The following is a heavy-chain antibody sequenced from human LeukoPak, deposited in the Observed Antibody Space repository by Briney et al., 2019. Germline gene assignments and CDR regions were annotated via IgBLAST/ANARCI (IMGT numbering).Heavy chain of an antibody. CDR1: GYTFTSYY. CDR3: AKDMRSRGYSGYDCFDY. D-gene: IGHD5-12*01. J-gene: IGHJ4*02. V-gene: IGHV1-46*01. CDR2: INPSSGRT. Sequence: GASVKVSCKASGYTFTSYYMHWVRQAPGQGLEWMGVINPSSGRTSYAQKVQGRVTMTRDTSTSTAYMEVSRLRSDDTAVYYCAKDMRSRGYSGYDCFDYWGQGTLVTVSS.